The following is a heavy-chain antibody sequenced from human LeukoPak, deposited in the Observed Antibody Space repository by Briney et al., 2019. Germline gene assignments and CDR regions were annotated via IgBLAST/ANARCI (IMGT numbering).Heavy chain of an antibody. J-gene: IGHJ4*02. V-gene: IGHV3-21*01. D-gene: IGHD3-16*01. CDR1: GFTFGDYT. CDR3: ARDPNCLGITPYYFDF. Sequence: PGGSLRLSCAASGFTFGDYTMTWVRQAPGKGLEWVASISSDSSYIDYADSVKGRFTISRDNAKNSLFLKTDTLRGDDTGIYYCARDPNCLGITPYYFDFWGQGTLVTVSS. CDR2: ISSDSSYI.